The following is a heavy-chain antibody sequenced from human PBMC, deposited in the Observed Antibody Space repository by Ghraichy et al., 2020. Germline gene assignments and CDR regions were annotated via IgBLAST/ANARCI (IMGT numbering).Heavy chain of an antibody. CDR2: ISSSSSTI. D-gene: IGHD3-3*01. CDR3: ARPGPRYYDFLSGYYNYYYYGMDV. V-gene: IGHV3-48*02. Sequence: GGSLRLSCTASVFAFSSYTLSWLRQPPGNGLEWVSYISSSSSTIYYADSVKGRFTISRDNAKNSLYLQMNSLRDEDTAVYYCARPGPRYYDFLSGYYNYYYYGMDVWVQGTTVTVS. J-gene: IGHJ6*02. CDR1: VFAFSSYT.